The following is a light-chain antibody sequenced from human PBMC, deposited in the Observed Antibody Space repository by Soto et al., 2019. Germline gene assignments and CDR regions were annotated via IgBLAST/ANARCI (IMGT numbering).Light chain of an antibody. CDR2: DVS. CDR3: SSYTSSSTLYV. J-gene: IGLJ1*01. Sequence: QSVLTQPASVSGSPGQSITISCTGSSSDVGGYNYVSWYQHHPGRAPKLMIYDVSNRLSGVSNRFSGSKSGNTASLTISGLQAEDEADYHCSSYTSSSTLYVFGTGTKVTVL. CDR1: SSDVGGYNY. V-gene: IGLV2-14*03.